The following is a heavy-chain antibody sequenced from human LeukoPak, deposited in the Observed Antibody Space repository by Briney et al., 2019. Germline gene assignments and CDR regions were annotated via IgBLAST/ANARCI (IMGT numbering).Heavy chain of an antibody. CDR1: GGSISSGGYY. Sequence: SETLSLTCTVSGGSISSGGYYWSWIRQPPGKGLEWIGYTYHSGSTYYNPSLKSRVTISVDRSKNQFSLKLSSVTAADTAVYYCARGDGYNGELFDYWGQGTLVTVSS. V-gene: IGHV4-30-2*01. D-gene: IGHD5-24*01. CDR3: ARGDGYNGELFDY. CDR2: TYHSGST. J-gene: IGHJ4*02.